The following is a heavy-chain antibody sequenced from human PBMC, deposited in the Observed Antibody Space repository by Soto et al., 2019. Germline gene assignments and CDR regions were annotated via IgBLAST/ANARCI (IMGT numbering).Heavy chain of an antibody. CDR3: ATVRYSDRASDY. V-gene: IGHV4-31*03. Sequence: SETLSLTCTVSGGSIGSGDDYWSWIRQHPGKGLEWIGFIYYSGSTYYNPSLKSRLTISVDTSKNQFSLKLNSVTAADTAVYYCATVRYSDRASDYWGQGTLVTVSS. CDR1: GGSIGSGDDY. J-gene: IGHJ4*02. D-gene: IGHD3-9*01. CDR2: IYYSGST.